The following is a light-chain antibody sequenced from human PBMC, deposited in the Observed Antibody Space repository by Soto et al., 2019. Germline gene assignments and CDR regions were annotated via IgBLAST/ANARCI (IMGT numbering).Light chain of an antibody. CDR2: KAS. Sequence: DIPMTQSPSTLSTSVGDRVTITCRASQSISSWLAWYQQKPGKAPKILIHKASTLESGVSSRFSGSGSGTEFTLTISSLQPDDFATYYCQQYNAYPITFGGGTKVEIK. J-gene: IGKJ4*01. V-gene: IGKV1-5*03. CDR1: QSISSW. CDR3: QQYNAYPIT.